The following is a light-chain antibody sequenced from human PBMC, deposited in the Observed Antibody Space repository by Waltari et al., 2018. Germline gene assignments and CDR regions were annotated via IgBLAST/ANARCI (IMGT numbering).Light chain of an antibody. V-gene: IGKV3-20*01. Sequence: EIVLTQSPGTLSLSPGERATLSCRASQSVSSNYLAWFQQKPGQPPRLLIYNASSRITGSPDRCSGSGSGTDFTLTISRLEPEDFAVYYCQQYGSSPTFGPGTKVDIK. J-gene: IGKJ3*01. CDR1: QSVSSNY. CDR3: QQYGSSPT. CDR2: NAS.